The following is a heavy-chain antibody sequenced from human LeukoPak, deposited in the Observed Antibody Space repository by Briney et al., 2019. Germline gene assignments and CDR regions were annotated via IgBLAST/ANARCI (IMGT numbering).Heavy chain of an antibody. CDR1: GASIRSYY. CDR2: IYYSGGYSSGST. D-gene: IGHD1-26*01. J-gene: IGHJ4*02. CDR3: ARMGGRPSMGALDLDY. Sequence: PSETLSLTCTVSGASIRSYYWSWIRQPPGKGLEWIGYIYYSGGYSSGSTNYNPSLKSRVSISVDTSKNQFSLKLNSVTAADTAVYYCARMGGRPSMGALDLDYWGQGTLVTVSS. V-gene: IGHV4-59*01.